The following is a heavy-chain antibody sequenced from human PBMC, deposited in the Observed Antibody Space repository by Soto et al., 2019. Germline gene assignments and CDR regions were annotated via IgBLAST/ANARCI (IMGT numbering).Heavy chain of an antibody. J-gene: IGHJ4*02. CDR1: GFTFSSYA. D-gene: IGHD2-2*01. V-gene: IGHV3-30-3*01. CDR2: ISYDASNK. CDR3: AMLGYCSSTSCYHFDY. Sequence: PGGSLRLSCAASGFTFSSYAMHWVREAPGKGLEWVAVISYDASNKYYADSVKGRFTISRDNSKNTLYLQMNSLRAEDTAVYYCAMLGYCSSTSCYHFDYWGQGTLVTVSS.